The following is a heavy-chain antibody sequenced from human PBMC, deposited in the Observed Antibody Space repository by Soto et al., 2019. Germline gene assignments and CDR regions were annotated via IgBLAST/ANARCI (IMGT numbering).Heavy chain of an antibody. D-gene: IGHD6-19*01. CDR2: ISAYNGNT. CDR1: GYSFTNYG. V-gene: IGHV1-18*01. Sequence: QDQLVQSGVEVKKPGASVKVSCKASGYSFTNYGITWVRQAPGQGFEWMGWISAYNGNTNYAQKFQGRVTLTTDASTITAYLELRSLRTDGTDVYYCARDRGLAPPVAGNTHYYYYMDVWGKGTTVTVSS. J-gene: IGHJ6*03. CDR3: ARDRGLAPPVAGNTHYYYYMDV.